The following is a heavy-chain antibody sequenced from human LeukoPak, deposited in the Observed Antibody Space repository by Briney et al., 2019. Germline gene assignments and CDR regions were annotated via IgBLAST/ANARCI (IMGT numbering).Heavy chain of an antibody. D-gene: IGHD5-18*01. CDR2: ISYDGSNK. Sequence: PGGSLRLSCAASGFTFSSYGMHWVRQAPGKGLEWVAVISYDGSNKYYADSVKGRFTISRDNSKNTLYLQMNSLRAEDTAVYYCAKDRSGDSYGDFDYWGQGTLVTVSS. CDR3: AKDRSGDSYGDFDY. CDR1: GFTFSSYG. J-gene: IGHJ4*02. V-gene: IGHV3-30*18.